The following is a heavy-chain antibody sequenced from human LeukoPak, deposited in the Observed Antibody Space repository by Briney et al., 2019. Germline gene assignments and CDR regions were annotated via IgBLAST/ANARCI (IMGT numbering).Heavy chain of an antibody. V-gene: IGHV4-61*01. CDR3: ARDTQQWLVST. CDR2: IYYSGST. Sequence: PSETLSLTCTVSGGSVSSGSYYRSWIRQPPGKGLEWIGYIYYSGSTNYNPSLKSRVTISVDTSKNQFSLKLSSVTAADTAVYYCARDTQQWLVSTWGQGTLVTVSS. J-gene: IGHJ1*01. CDR1: GGSVSSGSYY. D-gene: IGHD6-19*01.